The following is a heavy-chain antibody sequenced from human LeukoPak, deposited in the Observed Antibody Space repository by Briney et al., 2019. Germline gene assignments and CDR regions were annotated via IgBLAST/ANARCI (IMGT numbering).Heavy chain of an antibody. D-gene: IGHD1-26*01. CDR1: GGSISSYY. Sequence: PSETLSLTCTVSGGSISSYYWSWIRQPAGKGPEWIGRIYTSGSTNYNPSLKSRVTMSVDTSKNQFSLKLSSVTAADTAVYYCAREEARRGSYLFDYWGQGTLVTVSS. J-gene: IGHJ4*02. CDR2: IYTSGST. CDR3: AREEARRGSYLFDY. V-gene: IGHV4-4*07.